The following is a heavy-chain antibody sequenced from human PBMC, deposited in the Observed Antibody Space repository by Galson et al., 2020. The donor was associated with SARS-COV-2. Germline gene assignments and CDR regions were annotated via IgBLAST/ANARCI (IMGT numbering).Heavy chain of an antibody. CDR1: GFRFRNNA. CDR3: ATERYAGSRGLES. D-gene: IGHD3-3*01. CDR2: ISDDGRKR. V-gene: IGHV3-30*09. Sequence: QLGESLKISCAASGFRFRNNAMHWVRQAPGKGLEWVAVISDDGRKRYYADSVQGRFAISRDNSRNTLYVHMNSLTGADTGTYYCATERYAGSRGLESWGRGTLVTVSS. J-gene: IGHJ5*02.